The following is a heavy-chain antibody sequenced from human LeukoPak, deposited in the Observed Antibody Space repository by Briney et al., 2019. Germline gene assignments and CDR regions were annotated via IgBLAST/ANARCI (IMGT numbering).Heavy chain of an antibody. CDR3: AKDMGGWRYSSSWYPSNFDY. D-gene: IGHD6-13*01. CDR2: IKQDGSEK. CDR1: GFTFSSYW. Sequence: PGGSLRLSCAASGFTFSSYWMSWVRQAPGKGLEWVANIKQDGSEKYYVDSVKGRFTISRDNSKNTLYLQMNSLRAEDTAVYYCAKDMGGWRYSSSWYPSNFDYWGQGTLVTVSS. J-gene: IGHJ4*02. V-gene: IGHV3-7*03.